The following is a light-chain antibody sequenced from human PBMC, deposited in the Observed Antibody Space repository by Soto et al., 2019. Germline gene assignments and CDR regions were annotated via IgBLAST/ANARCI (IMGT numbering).Light chain of an antibody. V-gene: IGLV2-8*01. CDR2: EVS. J-gene: IGLJ1*01. CDR3: SSYAGSNNLYV. CDR1: SSDVGGYNY. Sequence: QSVLTQPPSASGSPGQSVTISCTGTSSDVGGYNYVSWYQQHPGKAPKLMIYEVSKRPSGVPDRFSGSKSGNTASLTVSGLQAEDEADSYCSSYAGSNNLYVFGTGTKLTVL.